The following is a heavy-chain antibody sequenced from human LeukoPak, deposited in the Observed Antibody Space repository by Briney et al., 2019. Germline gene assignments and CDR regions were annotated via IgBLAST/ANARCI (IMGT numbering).Heavy chain of an antibody. CDR1: GFSFSSYA. V-gene: IGHV3-23*01. CDR3: ARDRAARFYDILTGRSGFDP. CDR2: ISGSGGST. J-gene: IGHJ5*02. Sequence: PGGSLRLSCAASGFSFSSYAMSWVRQAPGKGLEWVSAISGSGGSTYYADSVKGRFTISRDNSKNTLYLQMNSLRAEDTAVYYCARDRAARFYDILTGRSGFDPWGQGTLVTVSS. D-gene: IGHD3-9*01.